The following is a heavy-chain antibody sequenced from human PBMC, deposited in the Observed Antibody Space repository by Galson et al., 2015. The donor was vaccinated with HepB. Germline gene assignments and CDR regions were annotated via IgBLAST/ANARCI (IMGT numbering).Heavy chain of an antibody. CDR2: IYSGGST. J-gene: IGHJ3*02. V-gene: IGHV3-53*01. CDR3: ARGVRPVNAFDI. Sequence: SLRLSCAASGFTVSSNYMSWVRQAPGKGLEWVSVIYSGGSTYYADSVRGRFTISRDNSKNTLYLQMNSLRAEDTAVYYCARGVRPVNAFDIWGQGTMVTVSS. D-gene: IGHD2-2*01. CDR1: GFTVSSNY.